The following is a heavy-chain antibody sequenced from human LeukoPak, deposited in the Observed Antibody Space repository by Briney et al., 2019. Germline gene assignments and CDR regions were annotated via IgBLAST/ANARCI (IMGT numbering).Heavy chain of an antibody. Sequence: PSETLSLTCTVSGGSISSSFYYWGWIRQPPGEGLEWIGTIYYSGSTNYNPSLKSRVTISVDTSKNQFSLKLSSVTAADTAVYYCARGGRIALTPFDYWGQGTLVTVSS. D-gene: IGHD2-21*01. CDR3: ARGGRIALTPFDY. V-gene: IGHV4-39*07. CDR1: GGSISSSFYY. J-gene: IGHJ4*02. CDR2: IYYSGST.